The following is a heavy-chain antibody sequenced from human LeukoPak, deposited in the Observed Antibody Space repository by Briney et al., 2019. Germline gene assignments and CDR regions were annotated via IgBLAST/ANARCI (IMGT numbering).Heavy chain of an antibody. CDR2: IYSGGST. D-gene: IGHD3-22*01. CDR1: GFTVSSNY. CDR3: ARVKMRGYYDSSGIIYYFDY. J-gene: IGHJ4*02. Sequence: GGSLRLSCAASGFTVSSNYMSWVRQAPGKGLEWVSVIYSGGSTYYADSVKGRFTISRDNSKNTLYLQMNSLRAEDTAVYYCARVKMRGYYDSSGIIYYFDYWGQGTLVTVSS. V-gene: IGHV3-53*01.